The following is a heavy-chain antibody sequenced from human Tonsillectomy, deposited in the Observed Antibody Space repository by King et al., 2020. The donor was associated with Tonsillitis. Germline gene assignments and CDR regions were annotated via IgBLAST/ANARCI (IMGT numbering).Heavy chain of an antibody. J-gene: IGHJ3*02. D-gene: IGHD3-3*01. CDR1: GFTFSSYS. V-gene: IGHV3-21*01. CDR2: ISSSSSYI. CDR3: ARALRFLGWLLYGDAFDI. Sequence: VQLVESGGGLVKPGGSLRLSCAASGFTFSSYSMNWVRQAPGKGLEWVSSISSSSSYIYYADSVKGRFTISRDNAKNSLYLQMNSLRAEDTAVYYCARALRFLGWLLYGDAFDIWGQGTMVTVSS.